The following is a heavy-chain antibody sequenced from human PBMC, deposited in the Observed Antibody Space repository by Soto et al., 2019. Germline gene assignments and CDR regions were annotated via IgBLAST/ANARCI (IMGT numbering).Heavy chain of an antibody. D-gene: IGHD2-2*02. V-gene: IGHV4-31*03. J-gene: IGHJ4*02. CDR1: GGSISSGAYF. CDR3: ARVARPGDCSTTSCYIDY. CDR2: IYYTGST. Sequence: QVQLQESGPGLVKPSQTLSLTCTFSGGSISSGAYFWNWIRQHPGKGLEYIGHIYYTGSTYYNPSLRSRVSISVDTSKNQFSLKLNSATAADTAVYYCARVARPGDCSTTSCYIDYWGQGTLVTVSS.